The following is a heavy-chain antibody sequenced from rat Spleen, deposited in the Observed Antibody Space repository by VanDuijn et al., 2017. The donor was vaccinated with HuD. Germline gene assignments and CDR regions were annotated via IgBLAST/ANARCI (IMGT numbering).Heavy chain of an antibody. V-gene: IGHV5S13*01. J-gene: IGHJ4*01. D-gene: IGHD1-11*01. CDR2: INTGGGNP. CDR1: GFTFSNHG. Sequence: EVQLVESGGGLVQPGRSLKLSCAASGFTFSNHGMAWVRRTPTRGLEWVASINTGGGNPYYRDSVKGRFTISRDNAKSTLYLQMDSLRSEDTATYYGARFLTTEGIVTQVMDAWGQGASVTVSS. CDR3: ARFLTTEGIVTQVMDA.